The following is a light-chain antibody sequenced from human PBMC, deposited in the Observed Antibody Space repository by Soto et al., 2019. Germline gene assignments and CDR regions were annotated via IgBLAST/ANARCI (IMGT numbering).Light chain of an antibody. CDR1: SSNIGAGYD. V-gene: IGLV1-40*01. CDR2: GNN. J-gene: IGLJ2*01. CDR3: QSYDSSLDVV. Sequence: QPVLTQPPSVSGAQGQRVTISCTGSSSNIGAGYDVHWYQQLPGTAPKLLIYGNNNRPSGVPDRFSGSKSGTSASLAITGLQAEDETDYYCQSYDSSLDVVFGGGTNLTVL.